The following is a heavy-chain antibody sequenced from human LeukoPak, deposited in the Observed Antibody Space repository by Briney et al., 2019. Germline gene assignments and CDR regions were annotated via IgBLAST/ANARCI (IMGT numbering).Heavy chain of an antibody. Sequence: PSETLSLTCAVYGGSFSGSYWSWLRQPPGKGLEWIGEINHSGSTNYNPSLKSRVTISVDTFKNQTSLKLSSVTAADTAVYYCARGPGSTRDYWGQGTLVTVSS. J-gene: IGHJ4*02. CDR3: ARGPGSTRDY. CDR1: GGSFSGSY. CDR2: INHSGST. V-gene: IGHV4-34*01. D-gene: IGHD1-14*01.